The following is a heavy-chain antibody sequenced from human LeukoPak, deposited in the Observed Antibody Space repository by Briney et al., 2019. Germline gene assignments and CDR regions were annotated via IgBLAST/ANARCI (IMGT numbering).Heavy chain of an antibody. J-gene: IGHJ5*02. V-gene: IGHV3-48*03. CDR3: ARDFSPCSSTSCSRRNWFDP. Sequence: GGSLRLSCAVSGFTFSSYEMNWVRQAPGKGLEWVPYISSSGSTIHYADSVKGRFTISRDNAKNSLYLQMNSLRAEDTAVYYCARDFSPCSSTSCSRRNWFDPWGQGTLVTVSS. CDR2: ISSSGSTI. D-gene: IGHD2-2*01. CDR1: GFTFSSYE.